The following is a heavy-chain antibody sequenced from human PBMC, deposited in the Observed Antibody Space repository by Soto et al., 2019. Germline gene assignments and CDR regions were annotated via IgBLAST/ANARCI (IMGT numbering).Heavy chain of an antibody. CDR1: GFTFSSYA. D-gene: IGHD2-21*02. CDR2: ISGSGGST. V-gene: IGHV3-23*01. CDR3: AKGGLMRGAYCGGDCYSLDY. Sequence: GGSLRLSCAASGFTFSSYAMSWVRQAPGKGLEWVSAISGSGGSTYYADSVKGRFTISRDNSKNTLYLQMNSLRAEDTAVYYCAKGGLMRGAYCGGDCYSLDYWGQGTLVTVSS. J-gene: IGHJ4*02.